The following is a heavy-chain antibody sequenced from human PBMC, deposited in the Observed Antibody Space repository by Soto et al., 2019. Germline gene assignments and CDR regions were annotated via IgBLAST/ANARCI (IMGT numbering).Heavy chain of an antibody. CDR1: GGTFSSYT. V-gene: IGHV1-69*02. CDR3: ASGLTDIVVVPAAMEGAFDI. J-gene: IGHJ3*02. D-gene: IGHD2-2*01. CDR2: IIPILGIA. Sequence: QVQLVQSGAEVKKPGSSVKVSCKASGGTFSSYTISWVRQAPGQGLEWMGRIIPILGIANYAQKYQGRVTFTADKSTSTAYMELSSLRSEDTAVYYCASGLTDIVVVPAAMEGAFDIWGQGTMVTVSS.